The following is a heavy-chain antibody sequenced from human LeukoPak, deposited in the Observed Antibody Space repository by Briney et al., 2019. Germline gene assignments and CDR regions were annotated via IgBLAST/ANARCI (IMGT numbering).Heavy chain of an antibody. Sequence: SETLSLTCAVYGGSFSGYYWSWIRQPPGKGLEWIGYIYNSGNTNYNPSLKSRVTVSVDTPKNQFSLKLSSVTAADTAVYYCARQRGGSYYGDTYYFDYWGQGTLVTVSS. CDR3: ARQRGGSYYGDTYYFDY. CDR2: IYNSGNT. J-gene: IGHJ4*02. V-gene: IGHV4-59*08. D-gene: IGHD1-26*01. CDR1: GGSFSGYY.